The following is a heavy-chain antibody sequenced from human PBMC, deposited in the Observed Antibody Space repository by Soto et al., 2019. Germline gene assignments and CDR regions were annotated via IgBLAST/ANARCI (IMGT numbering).Heavy chain of an antibody. Sequence: DEQVVESGGGLVQPGGSLRLSCTASGFTFSNYWIHWVRQASGKGLVWVSRIKGDGSITNYADSVRGRLSISRDNATNTVYLQMDSLRAEDTAVYYCARGASGRYYRDVWGKGTTVTVS. CDR3: ARGASGRYYRDV. CDR1: GFTFSNYW. D-gene: IGHD3-10*01. CDR2: IKGDGSIT. J-gene: IGHJ6*03. V-gene: IGHV3-74*01.